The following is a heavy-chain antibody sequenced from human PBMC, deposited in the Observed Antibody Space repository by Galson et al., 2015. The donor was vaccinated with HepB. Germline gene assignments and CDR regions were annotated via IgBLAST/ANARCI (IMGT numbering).Heavy chain of an antibody. CDR3: ARYGGTTNNGFDP. CDR2: IIPILGTA. Sequence: SVKVSCKASGGTFSSYTISWVRQAPGQGLEWMGRIIPILGTANYAQKFQGRVTITADKSTSTAYMELSSLRSEDTAVYYCARYGGTTNNGFDPWGQGTLVTVSS. D-gene: IGHD1-1*01. V-gene: IGHV1-69*08. J-gene: IGHJ5*02. CDR1: GGTFSSYT.